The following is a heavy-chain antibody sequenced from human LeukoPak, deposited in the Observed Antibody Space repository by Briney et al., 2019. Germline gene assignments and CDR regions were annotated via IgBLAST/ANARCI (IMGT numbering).Heavy chain of an antibody. V-gene: IGHV1-2*02. J-gene: IGHJ4*02. CDR2: INPNSGGT. CDR3: ARGSIYDFWSGYPTYYFDY. D-gene: IGHD3-3*01. CDR1: GYTFTGYY. Sequence: ASVKVSCKASGYTFTGYYMHWVRQAPGQGLEWMGWINPNSGGTNYAQKFQGRVTMTRDTSISTAYMELSRLRSDDTAVYYCARGSIYDFWSGYPTYYFDYWGQGTLVTVSS.